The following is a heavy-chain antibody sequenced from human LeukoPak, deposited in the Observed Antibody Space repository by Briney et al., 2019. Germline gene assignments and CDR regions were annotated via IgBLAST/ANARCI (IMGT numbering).Heavy chain of an antibody. Sequence: GGSLRLSCAASGFTFSTYAMNWVRQAPGRGLEWVSAISGSSGLTYYADSVKGRFTISRDNSKNTLFLQMNSLRAEDTAVYYCARRGESTSYGDYRFDYWGQGTLVTVSS. J-gene: IGHJ4*02. CDR3: ARRGESTSYGDYRFDY. CDR1: GFTFSTYA. D-gene: IGHD4-17*01. CDR2: ISGSSGLT. V-gene: IGHV3-23*01.